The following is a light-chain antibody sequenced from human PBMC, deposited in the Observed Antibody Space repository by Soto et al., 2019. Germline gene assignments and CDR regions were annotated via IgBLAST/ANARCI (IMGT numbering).Light chain of an antibody. J-gene: IGLJ3*02. CDR1: SSDVGDYEH. CDR3: SLYTSSSTWV. Sequence: QSALTQPPSVSGSPGQSVTISCTVTSSDVGDYEHVSWYQQAPVTAPKLIIFDVTNRPSGVPDRFSGSKSGNTPSLTIFGLQAEDEADYYCSLYTSSSTWVFGGGTKLTVL. V-gene: IGLV2-18*01. CDR2: DVT.